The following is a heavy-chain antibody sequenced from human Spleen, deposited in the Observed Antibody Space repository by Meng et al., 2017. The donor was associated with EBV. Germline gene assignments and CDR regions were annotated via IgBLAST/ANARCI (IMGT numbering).Heavy chain of an antibody. CDR3: ARAYSGYDDLPSY. CDR1: GYTFTNSY. J-gene: IGHJ4*02. Sequence: VQLGQSGAEVKKPGASVKVSCKTSGYTFTNSYIHWVRQAPGQGLEWMGRINPNSGGRDYTQKFQGRVTMTRDTSISTAYMELNSLRSDDTALYYCARAYSGYDDLPSYWGQGTLVTVSS. V-gene: IGHV1-2*06. D-gene: IGHD5-12*01. CDR2: INPNSGGR.